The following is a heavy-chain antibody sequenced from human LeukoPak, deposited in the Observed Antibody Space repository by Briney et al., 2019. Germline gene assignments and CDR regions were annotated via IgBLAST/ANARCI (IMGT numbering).Heavy chain of an antibody. V-gene: IGHV3-48*03. CDR3: ARESGSNFDY. CDR2: ISSSGGTI. J-gene: IGHJ4*02. D-gene: IGHD3-10*01. Sequence: GGSLRLSCAASGFSFSSYVMNWVRQAPGKGLEWVSYISSSGGTIYYADSVKGRFTISRDNAKNSLYLQMNSLRAEDTAVYYCARESGSNFDYWGQGTLVTVSS. CDR1: GFSFSSYV.